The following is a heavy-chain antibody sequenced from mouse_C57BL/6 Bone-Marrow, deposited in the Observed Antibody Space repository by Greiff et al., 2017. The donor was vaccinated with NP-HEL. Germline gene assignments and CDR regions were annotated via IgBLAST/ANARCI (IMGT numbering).Heavy chain of an antibody. CDR1: GFTFSDFY. CDR2: SRNRANGYTT. Sequence: EVKLVESGGGLVQPGGSLRLSCATSGFTFSDFYMEWVRQPPGKRLEWIAASRNRANGYTTEYSASGKGRFIVSRDTSQSILYLQMNALRAEDTAIYYCARDYYGSSYWYFDVWGAGTTVTVSS. V-gene: IGHV7-1*02. CDR3: ARDYYGSSYWYFDV. J-gene: IGHJ1*01. D-gene: IGHD1-1*01.